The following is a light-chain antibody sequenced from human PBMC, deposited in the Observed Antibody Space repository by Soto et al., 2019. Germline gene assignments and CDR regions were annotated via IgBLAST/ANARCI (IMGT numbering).Light chain of an antibody. J-gene: IGLJ3*02. CDR2: DVS. CDR1: SSDVASYNY. V-gene: IGLV2-11*01. CDR3: CSYAGSYSWV. Sequence: QSVLTQPRSVSGSPGQSVTISCTGTSSDVASYNYVSWYQQHPGKAPKLMIYDVSKRPSGVPDRFSGSKSGNTASLTISGLQAEDEADYYCCSYAGSYSWVFGGGTQLTVL.